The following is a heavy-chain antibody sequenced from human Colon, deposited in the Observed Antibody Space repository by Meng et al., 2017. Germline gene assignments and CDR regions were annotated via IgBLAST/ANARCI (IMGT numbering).Heavy chain of an antibody. V-gene: IGHV3-33*01. CDR2: IWYDGSNK. CDR1: GFTFSSYG. CDR3: ARDLTRSRYSYGWGY. D-gene: IGHD5-18*01. J-gene: IGHJ4*02. Sequence: GGSLRLSCAASGFTFSSYGMHWVRQAPGKGLEWVAVIWYDGSNKYYAYSVKGRFTISRDNSKNTLYLQMNSLRAEDTAVYYCARDLTRSRYSYGWGYWGQGTLVTVSS.